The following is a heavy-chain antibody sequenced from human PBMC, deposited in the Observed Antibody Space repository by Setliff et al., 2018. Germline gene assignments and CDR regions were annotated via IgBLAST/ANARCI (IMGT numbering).Heavy chain of an antibody. V-gene: IGHV5-51*01. CDR2: MYPFDSQI. CDR3: TRHEDRNKCTSSSCYRENDAFDV. Sequence: PGESLKISCKDSGYSFNISWIGWVRQMPGKGLDWMGIMYPFDSQIRYSPSFQGQVTISADDSINTAYLQWSSLKASDTAIYYCTRHEDRNKCTSSSCYRENDAFDVWGQGAMVTVSS. J-gene: IGHJ3*01. D-gene: IGHD2-2*01. CDR1: GYSFNISW.